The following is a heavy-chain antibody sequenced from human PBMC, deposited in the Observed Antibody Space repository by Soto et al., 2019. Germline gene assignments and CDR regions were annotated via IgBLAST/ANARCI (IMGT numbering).Heavy chain of an antibody. Sequence: GGSLRLSCAASGFTFSGSAMHWVRQTSGKGLEWVGRIRSKANSYATAYAASVKGRFTISRDDSKNTAYLQMNSLKTEDTAVYYCVSGGELSFRNFDYWGQGTLVTVSS. CDR3: VSGGELSFRNFDY. CDR1: GFTFSGSA. J-gene: IGHJ4*02. CDR2: IRSKANSYAT. D-gene: IGHD3-16*02. V-gene: IGHV3-73*01.